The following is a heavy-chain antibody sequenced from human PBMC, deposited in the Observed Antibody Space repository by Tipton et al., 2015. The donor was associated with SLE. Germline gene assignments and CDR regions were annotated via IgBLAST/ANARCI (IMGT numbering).Heavy chain of an antibody. J-gene: IGHJ4*02. V-gene: IGHV4-39*07. Sequence: TLSLTCTVSGGSISSSSYYWGWIRQPPGKGLEWIGSMYYSGITYYNPSLKSRVTISVDTSKNQFSLKLSSVTAADTAVYYCARATTDYWGQGTLVTVSS. CDR2: MYYSGIT. CDR3: ARATTDY. D-gene: IGHD4-11*01. CDR1: GGSISSSSYY.